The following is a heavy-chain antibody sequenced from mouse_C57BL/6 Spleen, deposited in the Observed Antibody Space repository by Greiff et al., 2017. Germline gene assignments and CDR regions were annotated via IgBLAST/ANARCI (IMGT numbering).Heavy chain of an antibody. CDR1: GYSFTGYY. CDR2: IYPYNGVS. D-gene: IGHD2-4*01. Sequence: VHVKQSGPELVKPGASVKISCKASGYSFTGYYMHWVKQSHGNILDWIGYIYPYNGVSSYNQKFKGKATLTVDKSSSTAYMELRSLTSEDSAVYYCALAGVGDPYFDYYWGQGTTLTVSS. J-gene: IGHJ2*01. CDR3: ALAGVGDPYFDYY. V-gene: IGHV1-31*01.